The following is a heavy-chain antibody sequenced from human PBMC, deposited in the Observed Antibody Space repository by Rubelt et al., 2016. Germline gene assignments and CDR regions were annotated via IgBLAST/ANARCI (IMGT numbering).Heavy chain of an antibody. CDR2: ISSSSSTI. D-gene: IGHD2-15*01. Sequence: VRQAPGKGLEWVSYISSSSSTIYYADSVKGRFTISRDNAKNSLYLQMNSLRAEDTAVYYCARDKGYCSGGSCYSPFDYWGQGTLVTVSS. V-gene: IGHV3-48*04. J-gene: IGHJ4*02. CDR3: ARDKGYCSGGSCYSPFDY.